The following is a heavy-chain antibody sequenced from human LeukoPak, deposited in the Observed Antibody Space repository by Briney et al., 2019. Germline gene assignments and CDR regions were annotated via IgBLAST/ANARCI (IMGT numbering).Heavy chain of an antibody. CDR1: GCTFTSYY. CDR2: INPSGGST. Sequence: ASVKVSCKASGCTFTSYYMHWVRQAPGQGLEWMGIINPSGGSTSYAQKFQGRVTMTRDTSTSTVYMELSSLRSEDTAVYYCAREDSVDTAMDLRPGYFDYWGQGTLVTVSS. CDR3: AREDSVDTAMDLRPGYFDY. V-gene: IGHV1-46*01. J-gene: IGHJ4*02. D-gene: IGHD5-18*01.